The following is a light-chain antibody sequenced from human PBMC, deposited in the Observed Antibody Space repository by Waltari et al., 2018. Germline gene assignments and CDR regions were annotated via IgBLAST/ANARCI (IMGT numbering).Light chain of an antibody. Sequence: QSALTQPASVSGSPGQSITISCTGTRSDVGSYNLVSWYQQHPGNAPKLLIYEVSKGPSGVSSRFSGSKSGNTASLTISGLQAEDEADYYCCSYAGSSTLWVFGGGTKLTVL. J-gene: IGLJ3*02. CDR2: EVS. V-gene: IGLV2-23*02. CDR1: RSDVGSYNL. CDR3: CSYAGSSTLWV.